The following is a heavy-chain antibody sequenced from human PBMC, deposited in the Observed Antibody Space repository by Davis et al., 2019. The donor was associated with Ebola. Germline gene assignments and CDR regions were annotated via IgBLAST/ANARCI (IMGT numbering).Heavy chain of an antibody. D-gene: IGHD3-22*01. Sequence: SETLSLTCAVYGGSFSGYYWSWIRQPPGKGLEWIGEINHSGSTNYNPSLKSRVTISVDTSKNQFSLKLSSVTAADTAVYYCATRYYYDSSPLYYWGQGTLVTVSS. CDR1: GGSFSGYY. CDR2: INHSGST. V-gene: IGHV4-34*01. J-gene: IGHJ4*02. CDR3: ATRYYYDSSPLYY.